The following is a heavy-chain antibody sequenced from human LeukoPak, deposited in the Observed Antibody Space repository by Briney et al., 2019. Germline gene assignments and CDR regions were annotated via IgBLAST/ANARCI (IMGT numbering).Heavy chain of an antibody. Sequence: ASVKVSCKASGYTFTSYDINWVRQATGQGLEWMGWMNPNSGNTGYAQKFQGRVTMTRNTSIGTAYMELSSLRSEDTAVYYCARSPSSSWTAFDIWGQGTMVTVSS. CDR2: MNPNSGNT. CDR1: GYTFTSYD. V-gene: IGHV1-8*01. D-gene: IGHD6-13*01. J-gene: IGHJ3*02. CDR3: ARSPSSSWTAFDI.